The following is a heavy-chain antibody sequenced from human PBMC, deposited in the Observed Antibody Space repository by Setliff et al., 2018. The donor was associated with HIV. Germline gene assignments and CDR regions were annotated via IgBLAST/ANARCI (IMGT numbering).Heavy chain of an antibody. V-gene: IGHV4-61*02. Sequence: SETLSLTCTVSGASISSGNYYWSWIRQPAGKGLEWIGRIYTSGSTNYNPSLKSRVTISVDTSKNSLYLQMNSLRAEDTAVYYCASVLRYYGSGSYPFGYWGQGTLVTVSS. CDR3: ASVLRYYGSGSYPFGY. CDR2: IYTSGST. CDR1: GASISSGNYY. J-gene: IGHJ4*02. D-gene: IGHD3-10*01.